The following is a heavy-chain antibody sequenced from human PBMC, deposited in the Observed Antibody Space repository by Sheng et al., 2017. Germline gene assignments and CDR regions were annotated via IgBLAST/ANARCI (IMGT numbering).Heavy chain of an antibody. Sequence: EVQLVESGGGLVQPGGSLRLSCAASGFTVSSNYMSWVRQAPGKGLEWVSVIYSGGSTYYADSVKGRFTISRDNSKNTLYLQMNSLRAEDTAVYYCAREAGYPPEGYYYYYMDVWGKGTTVTVSS. D-gene: IGHD1-1*01. V-gene: IGHV3-66*02. J-gene: IGHJ6*03. CDR1: GFTVSSNY. CDR3: AREAGYPPEGYYYYYMDV. CDR2: IYSGGST.